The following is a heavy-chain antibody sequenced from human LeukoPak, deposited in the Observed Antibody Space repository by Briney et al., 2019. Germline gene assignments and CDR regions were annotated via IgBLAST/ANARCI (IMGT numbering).Heavy chain of an antibody. D-gene: IGHD6-13*01. Sequence: SETLSLTCTVSGGSISSGGYDWGWLRQHPGKGLEWIGYIYYSGSTYYNPSLKSRVTISVDTSKNQFSLKLSSVTAADTAVYYCAREGVAAAEQGWFDPWGQGTLVTVSS. V-gene: IGHV4-31*03. J-gene: IGHJ5*02. CDR1: GGSISSGGYD. CDR2: IYYSGST. CDR3: AREGVAAAEQGWFDP.